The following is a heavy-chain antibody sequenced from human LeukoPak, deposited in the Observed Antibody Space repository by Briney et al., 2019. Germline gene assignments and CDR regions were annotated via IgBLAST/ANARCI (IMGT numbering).Heavy chain of an antibody. J-gene: IGHJ4*02. Sequence: ASVKVSCKASGYTFTDYYMHWVRQAPGQGLEWMGWINPNSGGTNYALKFQGRVTMTTDTSISTAYMDLSRLRSDDTTVYYCAVQIAATGPFSAFDHWGQGTLVTVSS. D-gene: IGHD6-13*01. CDR3: AVQIAATGPFSAFDH. CDR1: GYTFTDYY. CDR2: INPNSGGT. V-gene: IGHV1-2*02.